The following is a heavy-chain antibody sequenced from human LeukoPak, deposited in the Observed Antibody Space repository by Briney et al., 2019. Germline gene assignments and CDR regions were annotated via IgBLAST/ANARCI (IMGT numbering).Heavy chain of an antibody. V-gene: IGHV4-59*01. CDR3: ARVEEGYGSGRRENYYYYYMGV. CDR1: GCSISSYY. Sequence: SETLSLTFTVPGCSISSYYLIWIRHPPGNGLESIGYIYYSGSTNYNPSLKSRVTISVDTSKNQFSLKLSSVPAADTAVYYCARVEEGYGSGRRENYYYYYMGVWGKGTTVTISS. D-gene: IGHD3-10*01. J-gene: IGHJ6*03. CDR2: IYYSGST.